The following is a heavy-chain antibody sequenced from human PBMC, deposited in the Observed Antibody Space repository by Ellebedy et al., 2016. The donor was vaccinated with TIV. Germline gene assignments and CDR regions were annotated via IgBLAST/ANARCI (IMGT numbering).Heavy chain of an antibody. V-gene: IGHV3-74*01. J-gene: IGHJ6*02. CDR1: GFTFTIYR. CDR3: ARDRRGLGV. CDR2: INSDGRST. Sequence: GESLKISCAASGFTFTIYRMHSVRQVPGKGLVWVSRINSDGRSTSYADFVKGRFTISIDNSKNTLYLHMNDLRVEDTAVYYCARDRRGLGVWGQGTTVTVSS.